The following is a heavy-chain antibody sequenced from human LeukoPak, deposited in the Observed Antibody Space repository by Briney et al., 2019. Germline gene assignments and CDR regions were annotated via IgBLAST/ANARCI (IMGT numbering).Heavy chain of an antibody. CDR2: INPSGSYT. CDR1: GYTFTGYY. J-gene: IGHJ4*02. Sequence: ASVKVSCKASGYTFTGYYMHWVRQAPGQGLEWMGIINPSGSYTSYAQKFQGRVTMTRDTSISTAYMELSRLRSGDTAVYYCARSPDILTGENFDYWGQGTLVTVSS. V-gene: IGHV1-46*01. CDR3: ARSPDILTGENFDY. D-gene: IGHD3-9*01.